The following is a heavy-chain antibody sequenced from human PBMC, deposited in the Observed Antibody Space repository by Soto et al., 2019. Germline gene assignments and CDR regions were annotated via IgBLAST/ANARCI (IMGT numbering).Heavy chain of an antibody. CDR1: GYSFTAYA. CDR2: IDPSDSYT. J-gene: IGHJ4*02. D-gene: IGHD6-19*01. CDR3: ARHGGIVNSGWSGEGFDY. Sequence: KVSCKASGYSFTAYAMHWVRQMPGKGLEWMGRIDPSDSYTNYSPSFQGHVTISADKSISTAYLQWSSLKASDTAMYYCARHGGIVNSGWSGEGFDYWGQGTLVTVSS. V-gene: IGHV5-10-1*01.